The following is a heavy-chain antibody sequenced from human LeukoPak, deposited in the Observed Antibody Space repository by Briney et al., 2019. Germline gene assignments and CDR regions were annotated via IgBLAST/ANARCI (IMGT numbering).Heavy chain of an antibody. CDR3: ARADTYYYDSSGYPNGFDP. CDR2: IYFSGDT. V-gene: IGHV4-61*03. CDR1: GGSVTSASNY. D-gene: IGHD3-22*01. J-gene: IGHJ5*02. Sequence: SETLSLTCTVSGGSVTSASNYWTWIRQPPGKGLGWFGYIYFSGDTKYNPSLKNRVTISLDTSKNHFSLKLSSVTAADTAVYYCARADTYYYDSSGYPNGFDPWGQGTLVTVSS.